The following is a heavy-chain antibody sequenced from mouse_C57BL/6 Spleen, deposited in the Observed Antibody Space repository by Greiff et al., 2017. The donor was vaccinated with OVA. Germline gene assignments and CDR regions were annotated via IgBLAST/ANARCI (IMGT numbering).Heavy chain of an antibody. J-gene: IGHJ1*03. Sequence: VKLQQSGAELVKPGASVKISCKASGYAFSSYWMNWVKQRPGKGLEWIGQIYPGDGDTNYNGKFKGKATLTADKSSSTAYMQRSSLTSEDSAVYFCAREGGDYYGSSRGYFDVWGTGTTVTVSS. V-gene: IGHV1-80*01. CDR2: IYPGDGDT. CDR1: GYAFSSYW. CDR3: AREGGDYYGSSRGYFDV. D-gene: IGHD1-1*01.